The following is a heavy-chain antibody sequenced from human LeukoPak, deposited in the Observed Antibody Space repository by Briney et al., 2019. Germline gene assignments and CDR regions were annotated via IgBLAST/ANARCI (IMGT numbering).Heavy chain of an antibody. J-gene: IGHJ5*02. CDR1: GYTFTSYG. CDR2: ISAYNGNT. V-gene: IGHV1-18*01. CDR3: ARDRTYDILTGYQNWFDP. Sequence: ASVTVSCKASGYTFTSYGISWVRQAPGQGLEWMGWISAYNGNTNYAQKLQGRVTMTTDTSTSTAYMELRSLRSDDTAVYYCARDRTYDILTGYQNWFDPWGQGTLVTVSS. D-gene: IGHD3-9*01.